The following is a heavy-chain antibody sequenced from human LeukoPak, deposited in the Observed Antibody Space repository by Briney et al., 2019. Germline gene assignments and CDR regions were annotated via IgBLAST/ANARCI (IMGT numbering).Heavy chain of an antibody. J-gene: IGHJ5*02. V-gene: IGHV3-23*01. D-gene: IGHD4-17*01. Sequence: GGSLRLSCAASGFTFSSFAMTWVRQAPGKGLEWVSSITGTHYTTYNTDSVKGRFTISRDNSKNTLYLQMNSLRADDTAVYYCTKGPNGDYVGAFDPWGQGTLVTVYS. CDR1: GFTFSSFA. CDR3: TKGPNGDYVGAFDP. CDR2: ITGTHYTT.